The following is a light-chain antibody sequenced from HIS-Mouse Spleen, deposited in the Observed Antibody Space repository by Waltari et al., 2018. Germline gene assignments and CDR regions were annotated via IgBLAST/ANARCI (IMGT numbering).Light chain of an antibody. J-gene: IGKJ3*01. CDR1: QRISSY. CDR2: AAS. CDR3: QQSYSTPFT. V-gene: IGKV1-39*01. Sequence: DIQMTQSPSSLSASVGARVTITCRASQRISSYLNWYQQKPGKAPKLLIYAASSLQSGVQSRFSGSGSGTDFTLTISSLQPEDFATYYCQQSYSTPFTFGPGTKVDIK.